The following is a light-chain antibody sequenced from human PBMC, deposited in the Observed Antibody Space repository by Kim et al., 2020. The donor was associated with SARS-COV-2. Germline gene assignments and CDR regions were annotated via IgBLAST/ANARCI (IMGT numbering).Light chain of an antibody. CDR2: GYN. Sequence: ALGTTVRITSQGDNFRSYYAGWYQQKPGQAPVLVIYGYNNRPSGIPDRFSGSSSGNTASLTITGAQAEDEADYYCKSRDSSGNHYVFGTGTKVTVL. V-gene: IGLV3-19*01. J-gene: IGLJ1*01. CDR1: NFRSYY. CDR3: KSRDSSGNHYV.